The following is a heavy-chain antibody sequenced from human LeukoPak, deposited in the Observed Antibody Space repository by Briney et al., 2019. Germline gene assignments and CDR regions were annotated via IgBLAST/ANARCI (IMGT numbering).Heavy chain of an antibody. CDR1: GFTFSSYG. J-gene: IGHJ6*02. CDR2: IWYDGSNK. CDR3: ARGIGYCTNGVCYSYGMDV. D-gene: IGHD2-8*01. V-gene: IGHV3-33*01. Sequence: GKSLRLSCAVSGFTFSSYGMHWVRQAPGKGLEWVAVIWYDGSNKYYAYSVKGRFTISRDNSKNSLYLQMNRLRAEDTAVYYCARGIGYCTNGVCYSYGMDVWGQGTTVTVSS.